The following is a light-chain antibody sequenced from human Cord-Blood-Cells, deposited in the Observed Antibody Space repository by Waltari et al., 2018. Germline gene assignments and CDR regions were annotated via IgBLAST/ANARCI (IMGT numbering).Light chain of an antibody. CDR2: EGS. CDR1: SRDVGGYNL. Sequence: SALTQPASVTGSHGHSITISCTGTSRDVGGYNLFSWYQQHPGKAPKLMIYEGSKRPSGVSNRFSGSKSGNTASLTISGLQAEDEADYYCCSYAGSSTYVFGTGTKVTVL. J-gene: IGLJ1*01. CDR3: CSYAGSSTYV. V-gene: IGLV2-23*01.